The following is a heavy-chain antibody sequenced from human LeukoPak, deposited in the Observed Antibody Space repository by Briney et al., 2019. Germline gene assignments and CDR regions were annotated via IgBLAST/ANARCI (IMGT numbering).Heavy chain of an antibody. CDR2: GSSNGGRT. Sequence: GWSLTLSCAGSGWSFSNWGMQWVRQAPGKGREYVSRGSSNGGRTYYANSLKGRFTISRDNSKNPLSLQMGSLRDADMAVYYCARGPYDRTNYYYDYWGQGTLVTVSS. CDR1: GWSFSNWG. CDR3: ARGPYDRTNYYYDY. J-gene: IGHJ4*02. V-gene: IGHV3-64*01. D-gene: IGHD3-22*01.